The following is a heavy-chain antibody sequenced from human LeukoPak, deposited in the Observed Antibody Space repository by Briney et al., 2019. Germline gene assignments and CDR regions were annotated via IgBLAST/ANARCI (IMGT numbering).Heavy chain of an antibody. J-gene: IGHJ4*02. V-gene: IGHV7-4-1*02. D-gene: IGHD3-3*01. CDR3: ARRDQYYDFWSGYWDGYYFDY. CDR2: INTNTGNP. CDR1: GYTFTSYA. Sequence: ASVKVSCKASGYTFTSYAMNWVRQAPGQGLEWMGWINTNTGNPTYARGFTGRFVFSLDTSVSTAYLQISSLKAKDTAVYYCARRDQYYDFWSGYWDGYYFDYWGQGTLVTVSS.